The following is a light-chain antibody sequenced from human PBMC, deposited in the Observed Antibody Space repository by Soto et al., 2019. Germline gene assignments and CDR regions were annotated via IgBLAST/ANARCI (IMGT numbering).Light chain of an antibody. J-gene: IGKJ3*01. CDR2: DAS. CDR1: QSISSY. CDR3: HQRSTWPFT. Sequence: EIVLTQSPATLSLSPGERTTLSCRASQSISSYLAWYQQKPDQAPRLLIYDASNRATGIPAQFSRSGSGTAFTLTISSLEPEDFAVYYCHQRSTWPFTFGPGTKVDIK. V-gene: IGKV3-11*01.